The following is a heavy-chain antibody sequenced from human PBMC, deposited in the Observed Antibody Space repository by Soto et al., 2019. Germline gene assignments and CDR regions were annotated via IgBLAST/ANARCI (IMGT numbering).Heavy chain of an antibody. Sequence: QVQLQESGPGLVKPSETLSLTCTVSGGSISSYYWSWIRQSPGKGLEWIGDISDSGSTGYNPSLKSRIXISXDXFKNQFSLKMSSVTAADTAVYYCARVGGSRTTGFDYWGQGTLVTVSS. D-gene: IGHD1-1*01. CDR2: ISDSGST. J-gene: IGHJ4*02. CDR3: ARVGGSRTTGFDY. V-gene: IGHV4-59*01. CDR1: GGSISSYY.